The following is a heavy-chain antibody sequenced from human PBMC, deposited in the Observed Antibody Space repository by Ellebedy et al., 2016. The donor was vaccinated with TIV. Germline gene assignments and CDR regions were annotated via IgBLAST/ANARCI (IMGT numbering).Heavy chain of an antibody. D-gene: IGHD3-9*01. J-gene: IGHJ4*02. V-gene: IGHV3-74*01. CDR2: INNNGRTI. CDR3: ARQFDQPAR. CDR1: GFTFSSYW. Sequence: PGGSLRFSCAASGFTFSSYWMHWVRQTPGQGLVWVARINNNGRTINYADSVKGRFTISRDNAKNTLYLEMSSLRVDDTAVYYCARQFDQPARWGQGTLVIVSS.